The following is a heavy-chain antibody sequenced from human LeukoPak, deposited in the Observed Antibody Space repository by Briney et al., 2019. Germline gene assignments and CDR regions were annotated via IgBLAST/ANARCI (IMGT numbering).Heavy chain of an antibody. CDR2: ITSSSTYI. CDR1: GFTFSSYN. CDR3: ARDRGYCSGGSCYSAAFDI. D-gene: IGHD2-15*01. J-gene: IGHJ3*02. Sequence: PGGSLRLSCAASGFTFSSYNMNWVRQAPGKGLEWVSPITSSSTYIYYADSVKGRFTISRDNAKNSLYLQMNSLRAEDTAVYYCARDRGYCSGGSCYSAAFDIWGQETMVTVSS. V-gene: IGHV3-21*01.